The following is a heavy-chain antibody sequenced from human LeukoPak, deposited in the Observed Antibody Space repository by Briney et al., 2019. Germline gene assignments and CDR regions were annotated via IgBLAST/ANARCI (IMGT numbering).Heavy chain of an antibody. CDR3: ARGPTYNYGYYYYYYGMDV. J-gene: IGHJ6*02. D-gene: IGHD5-18*01. CDR1: GFTFSSYA. Sequence: GRSLRLSCAASGFTFSSYAMHWVRQAPGKGLEWVSVISYDGSNKYYADSVKGRFTISRDNSKNTLYLQMNSLRAEDTAVYYCARGPTYNYGYYYYYYGMDVWGQGTTVTVSS. V-gene: IGHV3-30*04. CDR2: ISYDGSNK.